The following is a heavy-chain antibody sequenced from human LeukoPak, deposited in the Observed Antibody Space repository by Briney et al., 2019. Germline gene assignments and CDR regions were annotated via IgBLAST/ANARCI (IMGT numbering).Heavy chain of an antibody. CDR3: SRGNHRVTMVRGVGYGMDV. Sequence: SETLSLTCTVYGGSFSDYYWSWIRQPPEKGLEWIGEINHSGSTNYNPSLKSRVTIPVDASKNQFSLKLSSLTAADTAVYSCSRGNHRVTMVRGVGYGMDVWGQGAMVTVSS. D-gene: IGHD3-10*01. CDR2: INHSGST. V-gene: IGHV4-34*01. CDR1: GGSFSDYY. J-gene: IGHJ6*02.